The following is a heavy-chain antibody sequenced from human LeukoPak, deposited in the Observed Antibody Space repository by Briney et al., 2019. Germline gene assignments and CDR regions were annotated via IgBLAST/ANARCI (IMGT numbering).Heavy chain of an antibody. CDR1: GFTFSSYA. D-gene: IGHD6-13*01. V-gene: IGHV3-23*01. CDR3: ANKGLSSSWYLEYFDY. J-gene: IGHJ4*02. CDR2: ISGSGGST. Sequence: GGSLRLSCAASGFTFSSYAMSWVRQAPGKGLEWVSAISGSGGSTYYADSVKGRFTISRDNSKNTLYLQMNSLRAEDTAVYYCANKGLSSSWYLEYFDYWGQGTLVTVSS.